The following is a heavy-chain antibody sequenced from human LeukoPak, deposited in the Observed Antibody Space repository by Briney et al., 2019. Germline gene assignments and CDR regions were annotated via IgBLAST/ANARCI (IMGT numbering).Heavy chain of an antibody. CDR1: GYIFASYY. D-gene: IGHD7-27*01. V-gene: IGHV1-46*01. CDR2: INPSSGST. J-gene: IGHJ4*02. CDR3: ARRAGDHYYFDY. Sequence: ASVKVSCKASGYIFASYYMHWVRQAPGQGLEWMGIINPSSGSTSYAQKFQDRVKMTRDTSRSTVYMELSSLRSEDTAVYYCARRAGDHYYFDYWGQGTLVTVSS.